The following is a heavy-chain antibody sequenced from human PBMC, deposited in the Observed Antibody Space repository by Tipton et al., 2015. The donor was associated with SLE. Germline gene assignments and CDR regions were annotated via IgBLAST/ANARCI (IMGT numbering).Heavy chain of an antibody. Sequence: TLSLTCTVSGGSISCNYWSWIRQPPGKGLEWIGYISYSETTNYNPSLKSRVTISVDTSKNQFSLKLGSVTAADTAVYYCAGAWQGYCSGGTCYVLDYWGQGTLVTVSS. CDR3: AGAWQGYCSGGTCYVLDY. J-gene: IGHJ4*02. CDR2: ISYSETT. CDR1: GGSISCNY. D-gene: IGHD2-15*01. V-gene: IGHV4-59*01.